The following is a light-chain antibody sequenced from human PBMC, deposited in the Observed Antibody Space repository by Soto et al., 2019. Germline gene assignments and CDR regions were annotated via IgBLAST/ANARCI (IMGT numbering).Light chain of an antibody. CDR2: DSS. J-gene: IGKJ1*01. CDR3: QQRSNWSRT. CDR1: QSVSSY. Sequence: EIVLTQSLATLSLSPGERATLSCRASQSVSSYLAWYQQKPGQAPRLLIYDSSNRAAGIPARFSGSGSGTDFTLTISSLEPEDFAVYYCQQRSNWSRTFGQGTKVEIK. V-gene: IGKV3-11*01.